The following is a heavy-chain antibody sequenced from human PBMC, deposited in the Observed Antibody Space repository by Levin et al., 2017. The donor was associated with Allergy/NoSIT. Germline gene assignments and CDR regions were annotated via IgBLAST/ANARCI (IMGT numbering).Heavy chain of an antibody. V-gene: IGHV1-18*01. D-gene: IGHD3-3*01. CDR3: AREGALDFEVVIIAYYYYGMDV. J-gene: IGHJ6*02. Sequence: GESLKISCKASGYTFTSYGISWVRQAPGQGLEWMGWISAYNGNTNYAQKLQGRVTMTTDTSTSTAYMELRSLRSDDTAVYYCAREGALDFEVVIIAYYYYGMDVWGQGTTVTVSS. CDR2: ISAYNGNT. CDR1: GYTFTSYG.